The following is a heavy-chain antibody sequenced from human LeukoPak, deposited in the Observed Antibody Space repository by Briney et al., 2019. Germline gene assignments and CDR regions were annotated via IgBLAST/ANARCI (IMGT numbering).Heavy chain of an antibody. Sequence: GGSLRLSCAASGFIFSRDSMNWVRRAPGKGLECISYISHDSGIKYYADSVRGRFTISRDNAKNSLYLQMHSLRAEDTAVYFCVRDNPRCCGVVPANVDDYWGQGTLVTVSS. D-gene: IGHD2-15*01. CDR2: ISHDSGIK. CDR1: GFIFSRDS. V-gene: IGHV3-48*01. J-gene: IGHJ4*02. CDR3: VRDNPRCCGVVPANVDDY.